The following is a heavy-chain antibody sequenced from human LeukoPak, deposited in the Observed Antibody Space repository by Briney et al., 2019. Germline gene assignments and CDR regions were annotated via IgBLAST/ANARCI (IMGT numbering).Heavy chain of an antibody. CDR2: INHSGST. J-gene: IGHJ3*02. Sequence: PSETLSLTCAVYGGSFSGYYWSWIRQPPGKGLEWIGEINHSGSTNYNPSLKSRVTISVDTSKNQFSLKLSSVTAADTAVYYCTRVRDDSDAFDIWGQGTMVTVSS. V-gene: IGHV4-34*01. CDR1: GGSFSGYY. CDR3: TRVRDDSDAFDI. D-gene: IGHD2-21*02.